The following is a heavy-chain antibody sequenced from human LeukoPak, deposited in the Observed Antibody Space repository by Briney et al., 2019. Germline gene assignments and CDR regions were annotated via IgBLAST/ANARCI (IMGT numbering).Heavy chain of an antibody. V-gene: IGHV4-34*01. CDR2: INHSGST. CDR3: ARVNPGLRYFGY. D-gene: IGHD3-9*01. J-gene: IGHJ4*02. CDR1: GGSFSGYY. Sequence: KPSETLSLTCAVYGGSFSGYYWSWIRQPPGKGLEWIGGINHSGSTNYNPSLKSRVTISVDTSKNQFSLKLSSVTAADTAVYYCARVNPGLRYFGYWGQGTLVTVSS.